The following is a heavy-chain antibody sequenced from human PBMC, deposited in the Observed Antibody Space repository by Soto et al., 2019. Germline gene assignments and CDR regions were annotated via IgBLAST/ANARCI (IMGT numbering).Heavy chain of an antibody. D-gene: IGHD3-16*01. CDR3: AGGGDTTKVDF. V-gene: IGHV4-39*07. J-gene: IGHJ4*02. CDR2: IYYSGST. CDR1: GGSGGSFSGYY. Sequence: SETLSLTCAVYGGSGGSFSGYYWSWIRQPAGEGLEWIGSIYYSGSTYYNPSLKSRVSISVDMSTNQFSLELRSVTAADTAVYYCAGGGDTTKVDFWGQGTLVTVSS.